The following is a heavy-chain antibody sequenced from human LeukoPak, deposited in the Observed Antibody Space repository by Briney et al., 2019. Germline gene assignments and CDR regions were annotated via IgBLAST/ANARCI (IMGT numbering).Heavy chain of an antibody. D-gene: IGHD6-19*01. Sequence: PGRSLRLSCIGSGFTFGDHAMTWVRQAPGKGLEWLAVTSGDEDSTHYADSVRGHFVISTDNSKNTSFLHMNSLRAEDTAVYYCTIDLMTGFSSGWHFAYWGQGALVTVSS. CDR1: GFTFGDHA. CDR2: TSGDEDST. CDR3: TIDLMTGFSSGWHFAY. V-gene: IGHV3-23*01. J-gene: IGHJ4*02.